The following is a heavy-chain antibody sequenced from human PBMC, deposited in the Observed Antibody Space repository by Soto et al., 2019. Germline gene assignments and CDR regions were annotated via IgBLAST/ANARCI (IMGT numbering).Heavy chain of an antibody. CDR1: GYSFTSYW. D-gene: IGHD3-22*01. J-gene: IGHJ4*02. CDR3: ASHYYDSSGYYYPGN. CDR2: IDPSDSYT. Sequence: GESLKISCKGSGYSFTSYWISWVRQMPGKGLEWMGRIDPSDSYTNYSPSFQGHVTISADKSISTAYLQWSSLKASDTAMYYCASHYYDSSGYYYPGNWGQGTLVTVSS. V-gene: IGHV5-10-1*01.